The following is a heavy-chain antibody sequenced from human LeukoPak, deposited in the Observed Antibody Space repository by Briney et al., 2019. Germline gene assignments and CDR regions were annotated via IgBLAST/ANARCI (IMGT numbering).Heavy chain of an antibody. J-gene: IGHJ3*02. D-gene: IGHD1-1*01. V-gene: IGHV3-30-3*01. CDR3: ARARGTTGTTRIAFDI. Sequence: GGSLRLSCSASGFTFSGYAMHWVRQAPGKGLEWVAVISYDGSTKYYADSVKGRFTISRDNSKNTVYLQMDSLRPEDTAVCYCARARGTTGTTRIAFDIWGKGTMVTVSS. CDR1: GFTFSGYA. CDR2: ISYDGSTK.